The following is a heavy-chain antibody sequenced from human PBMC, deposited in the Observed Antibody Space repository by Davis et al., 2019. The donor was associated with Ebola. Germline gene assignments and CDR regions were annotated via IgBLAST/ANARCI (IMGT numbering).Heavy chain of an antibody. CDR1: GFTFSSYW. D-gene: IGHD2-15*01. CDR3: ARHIVVVVAANYYFDY. V-gene: IGHV3-7*01. Sequence: GESLKISCAASGFTFSSYWMSWVRQAPGKGLEWVANIKQNGSEKYYVDSVKGRFTISRDNAKNSLYLQMNSLRAEDTAVYYCARHIVVVVAANYYFDYWGQGTLVTVSS. J-gene: IGHJ4*02. CDR2: IKQNGSEK.